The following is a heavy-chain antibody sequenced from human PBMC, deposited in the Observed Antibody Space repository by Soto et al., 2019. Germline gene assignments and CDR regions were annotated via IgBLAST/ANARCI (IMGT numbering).Heavy chain of an antibody. V-gene: IGHV3-23*01. Sequence: EVQLLESGGGLVQPGGSLRLSCTASGFTFSSYAMSWVRQAPGKGLEWVSAISGSGGSTYYADSVKGRFTISRDNSKNTLYLQTNRIRAEDTAVYYCAKRSPGLYDARSWFDPWGQGTLVTVSS. CDR1: GFTFSSYA. CDR2: ISGSGGST. D-gene: IGHD5-12*01. CDR3: AKRSPGLYDARSWFDP. J-gene: IGHJ5*02.